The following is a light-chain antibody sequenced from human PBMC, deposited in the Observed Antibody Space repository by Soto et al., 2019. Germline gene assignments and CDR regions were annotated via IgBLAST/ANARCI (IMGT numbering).Light chain of an antibody. J-gene: IGKJ4*01. CDR3: QQYGRSPPLI. CDR1: QSASSNY. Sequence: EIVLTQSPGTLSLSPGERATLSCRASQSASSNYLAWYQQKPGQAPRLLIYAASTRATGIPDRFSGSGSGTDFTLTISRLEPEDFAVYYCQQYGRSPPLIFGGGTKVEFK. V-gene: IGKV3-20*01. CDR2: AAS.